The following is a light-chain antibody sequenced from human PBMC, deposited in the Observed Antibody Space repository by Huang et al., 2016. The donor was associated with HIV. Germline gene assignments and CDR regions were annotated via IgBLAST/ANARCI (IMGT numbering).Light chain of an antibody. V-gene: IGKV1-39*01. J-gene: IGKJ1*01. CDR3: QQSYITPRT. CDR2: AAS. CDR1: QSVSYY. Sequence: DIQVTQSPSPLSASVGDRVTISCRASQSVSYYLNWYQQKPGKAPKLLIYAASSLQSGVPARFSGSGAGTDFTLTISNLQPEDFATYFCQQSYITPRTFGQGTKVE.